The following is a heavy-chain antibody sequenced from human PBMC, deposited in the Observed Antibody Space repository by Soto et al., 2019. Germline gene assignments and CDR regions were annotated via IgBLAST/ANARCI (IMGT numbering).Heavy chain of an antibody. CDR3: ARDLTMVRGKTLNWFDP. CDR2: ISSSSSYI. V-gene: IGHV3-21*01. CDR1: GFTFSSYS. J-gene: IGHJ5*02. Sequence: GGSLRFSCAASGFTFSSYSMNWVRQAPGKGLEWVSSISSSSSYIYYADSVKGRFTISRDNAKNSLYLQMNSLRAEDTAVYYCARDLTMVRGKTLNWFDPWGQGTLVTVSS. D-gene: IGHD3-10*01.